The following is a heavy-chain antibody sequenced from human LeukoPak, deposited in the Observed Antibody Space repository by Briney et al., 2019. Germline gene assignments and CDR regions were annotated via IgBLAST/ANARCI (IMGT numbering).Heavy chain of an antibody. CDR3: ARDMGIDSSGWPDAFDI. CDR2: INRRSSYI. V-gene: IGHV3-21*01. D-gene: IGHD6-19*01. CDR1: LCTFLRYR. Sequence: SLRLSRVSSLCTFLRYRMNSLRPATSRGVAWVSSINRRSSYIYYADSVKGRFTISRDNAKNSLYLQMNSLRAEDTAVYYCARDMGIDSSGWPDAFDIWGQGTMVTVSS. J-gene: IGHJ3*02.